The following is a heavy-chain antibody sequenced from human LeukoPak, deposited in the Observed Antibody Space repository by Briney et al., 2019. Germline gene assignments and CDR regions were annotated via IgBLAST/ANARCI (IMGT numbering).Heavy chain of an antibody. J-gene: IGHJ4*02. CDR3: AKWGDYDVLTGYYDSDY. Sequence: PGGSLRLSCAASGFTFKNYAMTWVRQAPGKGLQWVSAISGRDDSTYYADSVKGRFTISRDISKNTLFPQMNNLRADDTAVYHCAKWGDYDVLTGYYDSDYWGQGTLVTVSS. CDR1: GFTFKNYA. CDR2: ISGRDDST. V-gene: IGHV3-23*01. D-gene: IGHD3-9*01.